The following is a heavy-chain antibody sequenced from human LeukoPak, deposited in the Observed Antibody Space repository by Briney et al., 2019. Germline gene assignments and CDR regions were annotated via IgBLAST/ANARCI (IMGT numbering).Heavy chain of an antibody. J-gene: IGHJ4*02. CDR2: ISSDGSST. Sequence: GGSLRLSCAASGFTFSSNWMYWVRQAPGKGLVWVSNISSDGSSTNYADSVKGRFTISRDNAKNTLYVQMNSLRADDTAVYYCARGRPGNYFDYWGQGTLVTVSS. CDR3: ARGRPGNYFDY. CDR1: GFTFSSNW. D-gene: IGHD1-26*01. V-gene: IGHV3-74*01.